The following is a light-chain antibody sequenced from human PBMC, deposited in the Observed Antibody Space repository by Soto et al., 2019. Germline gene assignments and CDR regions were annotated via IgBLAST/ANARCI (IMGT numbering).Light chain of an antibody. CDR2: GAS. Sequence: EIVMTQSPGTLSLSPGERATISCRASQGIGSRYLAWYHQKSGQAPRLLIYGASSRATGIPDRFSGSVSGTDFTLTISRLEPEDFGVYYCQQFGSSIPHTFGQGTKLEIK. CDR3: QQFGSSIPHT. CDR1: QGIGSRY. V-gene: IGKV3-20*01. J-gene: IGKJ2*01.